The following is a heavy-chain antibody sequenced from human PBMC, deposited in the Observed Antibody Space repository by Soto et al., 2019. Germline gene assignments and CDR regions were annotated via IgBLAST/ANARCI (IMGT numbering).Heavy chain of an antibody. D-gene: IGHD3-22*01. V-gene: IGHV3-23*01. CDR1: GFTFSSYA. J-gene: IGHJ5*01. CDR3: ARDFMYYYDSSGHNWFDS. CDR2: ISGSGGST. Sequence: GGSLRLSCAASGFTFSSYAMSWVRQAPGKGLEWVSAISGSGGSTYYADSVKGRFTISRDNSKNTLYLQMNSLRAEDTAVYYCARDFMYYYDSSGHNWFDSWGQGTLVTVSS.